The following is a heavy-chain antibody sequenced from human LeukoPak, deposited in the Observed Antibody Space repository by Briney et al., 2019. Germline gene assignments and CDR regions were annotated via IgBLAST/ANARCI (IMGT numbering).Heavy chain of an antibody. Sequence: PSEPLSLTCRVPVFSISTAYYWGWIRQPPGKGRGWIGSIYHSGSTYYNPSLKSRLSISIDTSKHQFSLKLSSLTAADTAVYYCARAGRGGPAEYFQHWGQGTLVTVSS. J-gene: IGHJ1*01. D-gene: IGHD2-15*01. CDR2: IYHSGST. V-gene: IGHV4-38-2*02. CDR1: VFSISTAYY. CDR3: ARAGRGGPAEYFQH.